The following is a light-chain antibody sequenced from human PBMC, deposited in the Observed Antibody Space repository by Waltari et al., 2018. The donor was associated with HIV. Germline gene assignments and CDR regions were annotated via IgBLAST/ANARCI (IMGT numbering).Light chain of an antibody. CDR3: NSRDNSSKHYV. Sequence: GDSVRSYYASWYQQKPGHAPALVIYGKNNRPSGIPDRFSGPTSGNTASLTITGAQAEDEADYYCNSRDNSSKHYVFGSGTKVTVL. CDR1: SVRSYY. J-gene: IGLJ1*01. V-gene: IGLV3-19*01. CDR2: GKN.